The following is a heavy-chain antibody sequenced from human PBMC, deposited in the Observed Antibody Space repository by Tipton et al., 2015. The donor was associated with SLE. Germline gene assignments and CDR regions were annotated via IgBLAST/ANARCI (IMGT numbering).Heavy chain of an antibody. CDR1: GGTFSSYA. V-gene: IGHV1-69*05. CDR2: IIPIFGTA. Sequence: QSGAEVKKPGSSVKVSCKASGGTFSSYAISWVRQAPGQGLEWMGGIIPIFGTANYAQKFQGRVTITTDESTSTAYMELSSLRSEDTAVYYCAKDGKYSGYDTADGDYWGQGTLVTVSS. CDR3: AKDGKYSGYDTADGDY. D-gene: IGHD5-12*01. J-gene: IGHJ4*02.